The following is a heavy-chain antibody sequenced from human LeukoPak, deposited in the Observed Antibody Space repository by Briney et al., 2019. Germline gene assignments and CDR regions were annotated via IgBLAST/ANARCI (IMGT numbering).Heavy chain of an antibody. D-gene: IGHD1-26*01. Sequence: PSQTLSLTCTVSGTSISRSTYYWSWIRQHPGKGLECIGFTYYSGSTYYNPSLKSRVTISVDTSKNQFSLKLSSVTAADTAVYYCARKSGWELVTFYFDYWGQGTLVTVSS. CDR1: GTSISRSTYY. V-gene: IGHV4-30-4*08. J-gene: IGHJ4*02. CDR2: TYYSGST. CDR3: ARKSGWELVTFYFDY.